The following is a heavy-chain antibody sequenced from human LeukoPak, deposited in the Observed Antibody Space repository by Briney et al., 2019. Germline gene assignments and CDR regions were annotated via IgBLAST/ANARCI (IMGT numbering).Heavy chain of an antibody. CDR3: AKDTISGWPNWFDP. CDR1: GFTFSSYA. Sequence: GGSLRLSCAASGFTFSSYAMNWVRQAPGKGLEWVSGISGSSGSKYYADSVKGRFTISRDNSKNTVYLQMNSLRAEDTAVYYCAKDTISGWPNWFDPWGQGTLVTISS. D-gene: IGHD6-19*01. V-gene: IGHV3-23*01. J-gene: IGHJ5*02. CDR2: ISGSSGSK.